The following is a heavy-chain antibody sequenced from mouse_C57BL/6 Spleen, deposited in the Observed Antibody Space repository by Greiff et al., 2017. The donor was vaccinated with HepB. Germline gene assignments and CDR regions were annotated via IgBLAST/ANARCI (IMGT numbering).Heavy chain of an antibody. V-gene: IGHV5-17*01. CDR2: ISSGSSTI. CDR3: ARGSYRWYFDV. J-gene: IGHJ1*03. Sequence: EVHLVESGGGLVKPGGSLKLSCAASGFTFSDYGMHWVRQAPEKGLEWVAYISSGSSTIYYADTVKGRVTISSDNAKNTLFLQMTSLRSEDTAMYYCARGSYRWYFDVWGTGTTVTVSS. D-gene: IGHD1-1*01. CDR1: GFTFSDYG.